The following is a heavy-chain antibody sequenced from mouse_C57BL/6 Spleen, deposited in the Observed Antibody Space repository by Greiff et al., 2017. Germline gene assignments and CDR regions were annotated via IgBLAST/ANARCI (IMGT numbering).Heavy chain of an antibody. CDR1: GYTFTSYW. CDR3: ARSGLLYFDY. CDR2: IDPSDSYT. J-gene: IGHJ2*01. V-gene: IGHV1-50*01. Sequence: QVQLQQPGAELVKPGASVKLSCKASGYTFTSYWMQWVKQRPGQGLEWIGEIDPSDSYTNYNQKFKGKATLTVNTSSSTAYMQLSSRTSEDAAVYYCARSGLLYFDYWGQGTTLTVSS. D-gene: IGHD2-1*01.